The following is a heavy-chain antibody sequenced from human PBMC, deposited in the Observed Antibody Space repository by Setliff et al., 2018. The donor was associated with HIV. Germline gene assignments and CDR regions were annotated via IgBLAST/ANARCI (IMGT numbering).Heavy chain of an antibody. V-gene: IGHV4-34*01. CDR3: ARQGQLGSE. J-gene: IGHJ4*02. CDR1: GGSFSGYY. Sequence: SETLSLTCAVYGGSFSGYYWSWIRQPPGKGLEWIGEINHVGNTDYKPSLKSRVTISVDTSKNQFSLKLSSVTAADTAVYYCARQGQLGSEWGQGTLVTVSS. D-gene: IGHD1-1*01. CDR2: INHVGNT.